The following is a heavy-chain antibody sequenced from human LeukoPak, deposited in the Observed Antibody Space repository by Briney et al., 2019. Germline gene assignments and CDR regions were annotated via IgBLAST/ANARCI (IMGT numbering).Heavy chain of an antibody. J-gene: IGHJ3*02. CDR2: INHSGST. CDR3: ARASTDFWSGYINDAFDI. Sequence: SETLSLTCAVYGGSFSGYYWSWIRQPPGKGLEWIGEINHSGSTNYNPSLKSRVTISVDTSKNQFSLRLSSVTAADTAVYYCARASTDFWSGYINDAFDIWGQGTMVTVSS. D-gene: IGHD3-3*01. CDR1: GGSFSGYY. V-gene: IGHV4-34*01.